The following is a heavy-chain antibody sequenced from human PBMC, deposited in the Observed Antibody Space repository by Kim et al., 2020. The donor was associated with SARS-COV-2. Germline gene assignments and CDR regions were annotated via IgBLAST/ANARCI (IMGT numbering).Heavy chain of an antibody. CDR1: GFTFSDYY. CDR3: ARGEEYYYDSSGYSYFDY. D-gene: IGHD3-22*01. J-gene: IGHJ4*02. CDR2: ISSSGSTI. V-gene: IGHV3-11*01. Sequence: GGSLRLSCAASGFTFSDYYMSWIRQAPGKGLEWVSYISSSGSTIYYADSVKGRFTISRDNAKNSLYLQMNSLRAEDTAVYYCARGEEYYYDSSGYSYFDYWGQGTLVTVSS.